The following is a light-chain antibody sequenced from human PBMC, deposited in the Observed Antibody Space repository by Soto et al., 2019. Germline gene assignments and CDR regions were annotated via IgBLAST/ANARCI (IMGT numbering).Light chain of an antibody. CDR1: QSLLHSNGYNY. V-gene: IGKV2-28*01. CDR2: LGF. Sequence: DIVMTQSPLSLPVTPGEPASISCRSSQSLLHSNGYNYLDWYLQKPGQSPQLLIYLGFTRASGVPDRFSGSGSGTDFTLKISRVEAEDVGVYYCMQALQTPPTFGGGPKVEIK. CDR3: MQALQTPPT. J-gene: IGKJ4*01.